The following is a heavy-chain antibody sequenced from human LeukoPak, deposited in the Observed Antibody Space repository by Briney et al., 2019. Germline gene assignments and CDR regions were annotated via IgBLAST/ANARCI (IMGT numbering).Heavy chain of an antibody. J-gene: IGHJ3*02. V-gene: IGHV1-69*13. CDR1: GYTFTSYG. CDR3: ARGGIVGTTYDAFDI. CDR2: IIPIFGTA. Sequence: SVKVSCKASGYTFTSYGISWVRQAPGQGLEWMGGIIPIFGTANYAQKFQGRVTIIADESTSTAYMELSSLRSEDTAVYYCARGGIVGTTYDAFDIWGQGTMVTVSS. D-gene: IGHD1-26*01.